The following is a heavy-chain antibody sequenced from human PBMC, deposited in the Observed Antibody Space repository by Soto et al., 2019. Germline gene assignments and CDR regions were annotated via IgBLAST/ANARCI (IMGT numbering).Heavy chain of an antibody. V-gene: IGHV1-2*02. D-gene: IGHD1-1*01. CDR3: AREPATAKPEGVDF. Sequence: GASVKFSCKAPGYTLSDYYIHWVRQAPGQGLEWMGWINPNSGGTKYAPKFQGGVTMTRDTSITTAYMELSRLRSGDTAVYYCAREPATAKPEGVDFWGQGTLVTVSS. J-gene: IGHJ4*02. CDR1: GYTLSDYY. CDR2: INPNSGGT.